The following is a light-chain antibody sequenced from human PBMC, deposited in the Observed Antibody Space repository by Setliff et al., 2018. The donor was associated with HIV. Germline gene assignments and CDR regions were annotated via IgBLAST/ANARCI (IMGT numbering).Light chain of an antibody. CDR3: CSYAGSYTFV. J-gene: IGLJ1*01. CDR2: DVS. Sequence: ALTQPRSVSGSRGQSVILSCTGASNDVGAYDYVSWYQQHPGKTPKLIIYDVSKRPSGVPARFSGFKSGNTASLTIFGLQPEDEADYYCCSYAGSYTFVFGTGTKVTV. CDR1: SNDVGAYDY. V-gene: IGLV2-11*01.